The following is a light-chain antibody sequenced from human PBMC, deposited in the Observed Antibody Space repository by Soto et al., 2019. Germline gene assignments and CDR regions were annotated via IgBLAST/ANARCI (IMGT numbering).Light chain of an antibody. CDR2: EAF. J-gene: IGLJ1*01. Sequence: QSALTQPASVSGSPGQSITISCTGTSSDVGSGNVVSWYQHYPGKAPQLMIYEAFQRPSGVSSRFSGSKSGNTASLTISGLQAEDEADYYCCSHAGSDTYVFGTGTTLTVL. CDR1: SSDVGSGNV. V-gene: IGLV2-23*01. CDR3: CSHAGSDTYV.